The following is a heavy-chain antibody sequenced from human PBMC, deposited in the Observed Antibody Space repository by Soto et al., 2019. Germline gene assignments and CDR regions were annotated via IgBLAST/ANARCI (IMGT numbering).Heavy chain of an antibody. J-gene: IGHJ5*02. V-gene: IGHV4-39*01. CDR2: IYYSGST. CDR1: GGSISSSSYF. D-gene: IGHD4-4*01. Sequence: SDTLSLTCTVSGGSISSSSYFWGWIRQPPGKGLEWIGSIYYSGSTYYNPSLKSRVTVSVDTSKNQFSLKLSSVTAADTAVYYCARHPSNFWFDPWGQGTLVTVSS. CDR3: ARHPSNFWFDP.